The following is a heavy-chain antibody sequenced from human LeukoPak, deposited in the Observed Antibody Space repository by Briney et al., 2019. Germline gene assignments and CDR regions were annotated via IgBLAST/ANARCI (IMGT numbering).Heavy chain of an antibody. Sequence: GGSLRLSCAASGFSFCDSTMHWVRQASGKGLEWLGRIRSKGNNYATAYAASMKGRFTISRDDSKNTAYLQMNSLKSEDTAVYHCIPGYYGSGSYGLDYWGQGTLVAVSS. CDR1: GFSFCDST. D-gene: IGHD3-10*01. V-gene: IGHV3-73*01. CDR2: IRSKGNNYAT. CDR3: IPGYYGSGSYGLDY. J-gene: IGHJ4*02.